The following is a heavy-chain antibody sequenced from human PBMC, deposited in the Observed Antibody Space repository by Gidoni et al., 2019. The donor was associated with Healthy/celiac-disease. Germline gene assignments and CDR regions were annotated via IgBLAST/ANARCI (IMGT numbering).Heavy chain of an antibody. D-gene: IGHD6-13*01. V-gene: IGHV3-48*02. Sequence: EVQLVESGGGLVQPGGSLRLSCAASGFTLSSYSMNWVRQAPGKGLEWVSYISSSSSTIYYADSVKGRFTISRDNAKNSLYLQMNSLRDEDTAVYYCARDSSSSWSPYIGEYYFDYWGQGTLVTVSS. J-gene: IGHJ4*02. CDR1: GFTLSSYS. CDR2: ISSSSSTI. CDR3: ARDSSSSWSPYIGEYYFDY.